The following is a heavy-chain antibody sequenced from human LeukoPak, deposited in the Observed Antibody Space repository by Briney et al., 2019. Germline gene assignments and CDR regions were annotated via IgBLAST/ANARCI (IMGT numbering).Heavy chain of an antibody. V-gene: IGHV3-23*01. CDR3: AKYSNSSGYPFGPFDC. CDR1: GFTFSSYA. J-gene: IGHJ4*02. Sequence: GGSLRLSCAASGFTFSSYATTWVRQAPGKGLEWVSGIRGSGGNTYYADSVKGRFTISRDNSKNTLYLQMNSLRAEDTALYYCAKYSNSSGYPFGPFDCWGQGTLVTVSS. D-gene: IGHD3-22*01. CDR2: IRGSGGNT.